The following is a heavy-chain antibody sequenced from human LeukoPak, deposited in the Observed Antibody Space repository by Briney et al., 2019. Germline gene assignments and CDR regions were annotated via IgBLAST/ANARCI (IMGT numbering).Heavy chain of an antibody. CDR3: ARGLYSSGWYSSYYYGMDV. D-gene: IGHD6-19*01. V-gene: IGHV4-34*01. J-gene: IGHJ6*02. CDR1: GGSFRGYY. Sequence: SETLSLTCAVYGGSFRGYYWSWIRHPPGKGLEWIGEINHSGSTNYNPSLKRRVTISVDTSKNQFSLKPSSVTAADTAVYYCARGLYSSGWYSSYYYGMDVWGQGTTVTVSS. CDR2: INHSGST.